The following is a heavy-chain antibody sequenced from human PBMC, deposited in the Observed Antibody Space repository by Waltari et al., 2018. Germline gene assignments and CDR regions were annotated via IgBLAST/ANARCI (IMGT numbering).Heavy chain of an antibody. CDR1: GGSFSGYY. CDR2: MNHNRVN. CDR3: ARRAGQGIGPKYHFYGIDV. V-gene: IGHV4-34*01. Sequence: QVQLQQWGAGLLKPSETLSLTCAVYGGSFSGYYWSWIRQPPGKGLEWIGEMNHNRVNHYNTALKSRVTVSVETSKNQFSLNLSSVTAADTAVYFCARRAGQGIGPKYHFYGIDVWGQGTTVTVSS. D-gene: IGHD6-19*01. J-gene: IGHJ6*02.